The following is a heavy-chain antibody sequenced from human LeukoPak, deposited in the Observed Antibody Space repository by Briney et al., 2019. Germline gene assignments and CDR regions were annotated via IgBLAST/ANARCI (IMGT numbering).Heavy chain of an antibody. J-gene: IGHJ5*02. CDR2: INPNSGST. CDR1: GYTFTGNY. V-gene: IGHV1-2*02. D-gene: IGHD6-13*01. Sequence: GASVKVSCKASGYTFTGNYMHWVRQAPGQGLEWMGWINPNSGSTNHAQKFQGRVTMTRDTSISTAYMELSRLRSDDTAVYYCVLAAAGLNWFDPWGQGTLVTVSS. CDR3: VLAAAGLNWFDP.